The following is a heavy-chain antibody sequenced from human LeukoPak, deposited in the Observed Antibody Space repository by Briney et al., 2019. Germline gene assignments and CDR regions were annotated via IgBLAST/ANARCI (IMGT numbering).Heavy chain of an antibody. Sequence: PGGSLRLSCAASGFTFSSYSMNWVRQAPGKGLEWVSSISSSSSTIYYADSVKGRFTISRDNAKNSLYLQMNSLRAEDTAVYYCARDYVVGATDYYYMDVWGKGTTVTVSS. CDR1: GFTFSSYS. D-gene: IGHD1-26*01. J-gene: IGHJ6*03. V-gene: IGHV3-48*01. CDR2: ISSSSSTI. CDR3: ARDYVVGATDYYYMDV.